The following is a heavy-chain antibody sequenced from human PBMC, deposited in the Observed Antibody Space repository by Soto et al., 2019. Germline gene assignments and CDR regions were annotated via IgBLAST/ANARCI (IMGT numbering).Heavy chain of an antibody. CDR2: ISGRGGNT. D-gene: IGHD2-15*01. CDR3: AKAGCSGGTCYLYYFDY. Sequence: LRLSCAASGFTFSNYAMSWVRQAPGKGLEWVSTISGRGGNTYYADSVKGRFTISRDNSRSTLYLQMDSLRVEDSAVYSCAKAGCSGGTCYLYYFDYWGQGALVTVSS. J-gene: IGHJ4*02. V-gene: IGHV3-23*01. CDR1: GFTFSNYA.